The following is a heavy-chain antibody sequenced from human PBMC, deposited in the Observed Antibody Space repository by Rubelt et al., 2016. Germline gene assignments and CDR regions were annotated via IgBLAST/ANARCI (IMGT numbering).Heavy chain of an antibody. V-gene: IGHV3-30*03. CDR1: GFTFSSYW. Sequence: VQLVESGGGLVQPGGSLRLSCAASGFTFSSYWMHWVRQAPGKGLVWVAVISYDGSNKYYADSVKGRFTISRENAKNSLYLQMNSLRAEDTAVYYCARDVGDDYWGQGTLVTVSS. J-gene: IGHJ4*02. CDR2: ISYDGSNK. D-gene: IGHD2-15*01. CDR3: ARDVGDDY.